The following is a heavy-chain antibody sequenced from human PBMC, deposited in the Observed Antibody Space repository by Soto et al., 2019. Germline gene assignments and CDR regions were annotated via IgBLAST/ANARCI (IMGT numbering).Heavy chain of an antibody. Sequence: QVQLVQSGAEVQKPGSSVKVSCKTSGGTFSSYSVSWVRQAPGQGLEWMGGIIPIFGIPTYAQKFQVRVTIYADESTSTASMALSGLRSDDSAIYYCTRGHGFNGASFDYWGQGTLVTVSS. D-gene: IGHD2-8*01. CDR1: GGTFSSYS. V-gene: IGHV1-69*01. CDR3: TRGHGFNGASFDY. J-gene: IGHJ4*02. CDR2: IIPIFGIP.